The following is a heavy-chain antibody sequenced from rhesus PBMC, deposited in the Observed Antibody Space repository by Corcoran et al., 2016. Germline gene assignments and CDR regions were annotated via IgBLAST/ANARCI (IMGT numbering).Heavy chain of an antibody. CDR1: GFTFSDHA. Sequence: EVQLVESGGGLVQPGGSLRLSCAASGFTFSDHAMDWVRQAPGKGRGWVGFIRSKAYGGTAEYAASVKGRFTISRDDSKDTAYLQMSSLKTEDTAVYYCTSGNYFDYWGQGVLVTVSS. CDR3: TSGNYFDY. V-gene: IGHV3-153*01. D-gene: IGHD2-21*01. CDR2: IRSKAYGGTA. J-gene: IGHJ4*01.